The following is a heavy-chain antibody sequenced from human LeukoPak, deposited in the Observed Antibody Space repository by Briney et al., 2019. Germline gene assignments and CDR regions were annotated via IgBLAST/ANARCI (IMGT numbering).Heavy chain of an antibody. J-gene: IGHJ6*03. Sequence: ASVKVSCKVSRYTLTELSMHWVRQAPGKGLEWMGGFDPEDGETIYAQKFQGRVTMTEDTSTDTAYMELSSLRSEDTAVYYCATFSANYYYYMDVWGKGTTVTVSS. V-gene: IGHV1-24*01. D-gene: IGHD1-26*01. CDR1: RYTLTELS. CDR3: ATFSANYYYYMDV. CDR2: FDPEDGET.